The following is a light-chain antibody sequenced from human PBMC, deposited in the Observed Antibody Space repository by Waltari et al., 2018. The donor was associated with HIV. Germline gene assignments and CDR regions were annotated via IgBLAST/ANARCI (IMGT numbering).Light chain of an antibody. CDR1: QSVLYSSNNKNY. CDR2: WAS. J-gene: IGKJ2*01. Sequence: DIVMTQSPDSLVVSLGERATINCKSSQSVLYSSNNKNYLAWYQQKPGQPPKLLIYWASTRESGVPDRFSGSGSGTDFILTISSLQAEDVAVYYCQQYYSTPYTFGQGTKLEIK. V-gene: IGKV4-1*01. CDR3: QQYYSTPYT.